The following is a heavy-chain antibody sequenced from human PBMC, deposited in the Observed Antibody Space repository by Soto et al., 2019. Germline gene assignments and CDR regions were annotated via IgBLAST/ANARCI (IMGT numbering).Heavy chain of an antibody. D-gene: IGHD3-3*01. Sequence: QVQLQESGPGLVKPSETLSLTCTVSGASVTSGGYFWSWIRQPPGKGLEWIGYIHYSGTTKYNPSLKSRVTTSVDMSTNQFSLELRSVTAADTAVYYCARVSGGDWSGYWFDPWGQGTLVTVSS. CDR3: ARVSGGDWSGYWFDP. V-gene: IGHV4-61*08. CDR1: GASVTSGGYF. J-gene: IGHJ5*02. CDR2: IHYSGTT.